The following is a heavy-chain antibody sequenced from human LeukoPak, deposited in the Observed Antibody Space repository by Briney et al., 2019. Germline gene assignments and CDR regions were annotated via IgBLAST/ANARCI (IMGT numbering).Heavy chain of an antibody. CDR3: ASRTDCSSRNCPSAFDL. V-gene: IGHV3-64*02. Sequence: GVTLRLSCAASGFTFSKYVMHWLRQAQGKGLEYVSTISHNGLSTYYVDSVKGRFTISRDNSKNMLYLHMGSLRVEELAVYYGASRTDCSSRNCPSAFDLWGQGTMVIVSS. J-gene: IGHJ3*01. CDR2: ISHNGLST. CDR1: GFTFSKYV. D-gene: IGHD2-2*01.